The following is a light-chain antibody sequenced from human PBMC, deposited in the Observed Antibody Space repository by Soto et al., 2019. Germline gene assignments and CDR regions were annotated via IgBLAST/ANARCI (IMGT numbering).Light chain of an antibody. V-gene: IGKV1-9*01. Sequence: IQLTQSPSSLSASVGDRVTITCRASQGISSYLAWYQQISGKAPKLLIYAASTLQSGVPSRFTCSGSGTDFTLTISSLQPEDFATYYCQHLRSYPPTFGGGTKVEIK. CDR3: QHLRSYPPT. CDR2: AAS. CDR1: QGISSY. J-gene: IGKJ4*01.